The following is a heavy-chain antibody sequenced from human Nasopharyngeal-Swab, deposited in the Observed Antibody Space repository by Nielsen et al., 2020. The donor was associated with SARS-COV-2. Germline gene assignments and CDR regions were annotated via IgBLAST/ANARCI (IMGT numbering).Heavy chain of an antibody. D-gene: IGHD4-17*01. CDR3: TTYYGDSHSYFYYHAMDV. CDR2: IKSKTDGGAT. V-gene: IGHV3-15*01. CDR1: GLTFRNAW. Sequence: GESLKISCAASGLTFRNAWMNWVHQVPGRGLEWVGRIKSKTDGGATVYAAPVKGRFSISRDDSKNTIYVQMNSLKTEDTAVYYCTTYYGDSHSYFYYHAMDVWGQGTTVTVSS. J-gene: IGHJ6*02.